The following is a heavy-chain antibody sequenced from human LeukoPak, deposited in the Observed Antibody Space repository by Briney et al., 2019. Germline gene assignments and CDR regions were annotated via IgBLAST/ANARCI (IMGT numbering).Heavy chain of an antibody. CDR2: ISRTGHST. J-gene: IGHJ6*03. Sequence: PGGSLRLSCEASGFSFTDYYVTWIRQAPGKGLEWVSYISRTGHSTYYVDSVAGRFTISSDTAKNSLFLQMTSLRAEDTAVYYCARAGDSGDFPLGYFYYMDVWGKGTTVTVSS. CDR3: ARAGDSGDFPLGYFYYMDV. V-gene: IGHV3-11*01. CDR1: GFSFTDYY. D-gene: IGHD4-17*01.